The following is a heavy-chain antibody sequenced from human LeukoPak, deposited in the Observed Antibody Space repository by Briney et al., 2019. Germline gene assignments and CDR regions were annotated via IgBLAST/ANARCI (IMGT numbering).Heavy chain of an antibody. J-gene: IGHJ4*01. D-gene: IGHD2-2*01. CDR3: ARVGYAMRMFDY. CDR2: ISGSSSFI. CDR1: GFTLSSYS. Sequence: GGSLRLSCAASGFTLSSYSMNWVRQAPGKGLEWVSSISGSSSFIYYADSVKGRFTISRDNAKNSLYLQMNSLRAEDTAGYYCARVGYAMRMFDYWGHGTLVTVSS. V-gene: IGHV3-21*01.